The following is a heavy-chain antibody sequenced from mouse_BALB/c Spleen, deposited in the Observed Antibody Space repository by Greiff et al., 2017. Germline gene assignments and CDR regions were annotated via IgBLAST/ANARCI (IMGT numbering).Heavy chain of an antibody. D-gene: IGHD2-14*01. CDR1: GYSITSDYA. Sequence: VKLQESGPGLVKPSQSLSLTCTVTGYSITSDYAWNWIRQFPGNKLEWMGYISYSGSTSYNPSLKSRISITRDTSKNQFFLQLNSVTTEDTATYYCARTYRYDWFAYWGQGTLVTVSA. V-gene: IGHV3-2*02. J-gene: IGHJ3*01. CDR3: ARTYRYDWFAY. CDR2: ISYSGST.